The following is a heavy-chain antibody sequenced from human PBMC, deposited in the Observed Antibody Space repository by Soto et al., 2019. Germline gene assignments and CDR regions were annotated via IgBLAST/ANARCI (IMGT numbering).Heavy chain of an antibody. D-gene: IGHD2-2*01. CDR1: GFTFSGSA. J-gene: IGHJ4*02. CDR2: IRSKANSYAT. V-gene: IGHV3-73*01. Sequence: EVQLVESGGGLVQPGGSLKLSCAASGFTFSGSAMHWVRQASGKGLEWVGRIRSKANSYATVYAASVKGRFTISRDDSKNTAYLQMNSLKTEDTAVYYCTRLEAYCISTSCVWGQGTLVTVSS. CDR3: TRLEAYCISTSCV.